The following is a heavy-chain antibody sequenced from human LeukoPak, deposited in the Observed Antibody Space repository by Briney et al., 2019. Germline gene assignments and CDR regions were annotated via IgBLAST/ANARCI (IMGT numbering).Heavy chain of an antibody. CDR2: MDPNTDNT. CDR1: GYTFTKYD. Sequence: GASVKVSCKASGYTFTKYDIHWVRQATGQGLELMAWMDPNTDNTAYAQEFQGRVTITRNTSISTAYMELRSLRSEDTAVYYCARGVNLGDMDVWGKGATVTVSS. CDR3: ARGVNLGDMDV. D-gene: IGHD1-14*01. V-gene: IGHV1-8*03. J-gene: IGHJ6*03.